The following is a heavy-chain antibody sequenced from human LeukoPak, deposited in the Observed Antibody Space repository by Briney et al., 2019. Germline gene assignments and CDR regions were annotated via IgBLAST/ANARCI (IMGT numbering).Heavy chain of an antibody. J-gene: IGHJ6*02. CDR1: GGTFSSYA. CDR2: IIPIFGTA. D-gene: IGHD3-9*01. V-gene: IGHV1-69*01. CDR3: ARYEVLTGYYYYYYGMNV. Sequence: SVKVSCKASGGTFSSYAISWVRQAPGQGLEWMGGIIPIFGTANYAQKFQGRVTITADESTSTAYMELRSLRSDDTAVYYCARYEVLTGYYYYYYGMNVWGQGTTVTVSS.